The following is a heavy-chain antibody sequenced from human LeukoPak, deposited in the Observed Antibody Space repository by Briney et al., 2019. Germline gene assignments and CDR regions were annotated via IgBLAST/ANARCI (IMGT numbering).Heavy chain of an antibody. D-gene: IGHD2-2*01. Sequence: PGGSLRLSSAASGFTFSTYTMNWVRQAPGKGLEWVSSISSSSSYIYYADSVKGRFTISRDNAKNSLYLQMNSLRAEDTSVYYCAALYCSSTSCNGDFDYWGQGTLVTVSS. J-gene: IGHJ4*02. V-gene: IGHV3-21*01. CDR3: AALYCSSTSCNGDFDY. CDR2: ISSSSSYI. CDR1: GFTFSTYT.